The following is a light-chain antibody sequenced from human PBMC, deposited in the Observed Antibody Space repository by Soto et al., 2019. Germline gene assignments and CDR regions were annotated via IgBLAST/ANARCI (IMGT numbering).Light chain of an antibody. V-gene: IGKV3-15*01. CDR3: QQYDIWPWT. CDR1: QSVSSH. Sequence: EILLTQSPATLSVSPGERATLSCRASQSVSSHLAWYQQKPGQAPRVLIYGASTRATGSPARFSGSGSGTEFTLTIRSLQSEDFVVYFCQQYDIWPWTFGQGTKVEIK. CDR2: GAS. J-gene: IGKJ1*01.